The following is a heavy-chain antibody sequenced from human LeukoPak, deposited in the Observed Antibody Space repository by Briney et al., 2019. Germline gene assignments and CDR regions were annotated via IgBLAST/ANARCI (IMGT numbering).Heavy chain of an antibody. D-gene: IGHD6-19*01. V-gene: IGHV3-30-3*01. CDR3: ARERGSGIAVAGSDYYYGMDV. CDR1: GFTFSSYA. Sequence: GGSLRLSCAASGFTFSSYAMHWVRQAPGKGLEWVAVISYDGSNKYYADSVKGRFTISRDNSKNTLYLQMNSLRAEDTAVYYCARERGSGIAVAGSDYYYGMDVWGQGTTVTVSS. CDR2: ISYDGSNK. J-gene: IGHJ6*02.